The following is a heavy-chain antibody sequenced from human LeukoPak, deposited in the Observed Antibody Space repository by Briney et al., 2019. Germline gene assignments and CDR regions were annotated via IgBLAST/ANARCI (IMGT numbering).Heavy chain of an antibody. D-gene: IGHD3-22*01. J-gene: IGHJ3*02. CDR1: GGSISSYY. V-gene: IGHV4-59*01. CDR3: ARLRRGFDISGHYAFDI. CDR2: IYYSGST. Sequence: PSETLSLTCTVSGGSISSYYWSWIRQPPGKGLEWIGYIYYSGSTNYNPSFRSRVTISVDTSKNLFSLKLTSVTAADTAVYYCARLRRGFDISGHYAFDIWGQGTMVTVSS.